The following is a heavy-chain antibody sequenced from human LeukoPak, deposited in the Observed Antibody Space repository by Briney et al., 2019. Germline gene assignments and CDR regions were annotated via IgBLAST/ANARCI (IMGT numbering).Heavy chain of an antibody. CDR2: ISSSSSYI. V-gene: IGHV3-21*01. J-gene: IGHJ4*02. D-gene: IGHD6-6*01. CDR1: GFTFSSYE. CDR3: AREGYSSSISHFDY. Sequence: PGGSLRLSCAASGFTFSSYEMNWVRQAPGKGLEWVSSISSSSSYIYYADSVKGRFTISRDNAKNSLYLQMNSLRAEDTAVYYCAREGYSSSISHFDYWGQGTLVTVSS.